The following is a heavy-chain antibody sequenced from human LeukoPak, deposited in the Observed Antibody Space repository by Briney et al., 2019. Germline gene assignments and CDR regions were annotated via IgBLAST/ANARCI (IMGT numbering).Heavy chain of an antibody. CDR3: ARGVNELPADY. CDR1: GLTFSSYA. J-gene: IGHJ4*02. D-gene: IGHD1-1*01. CDR2: ISGSGAST. V-gene: IGHV3-23*01. Sequence: GGSLRLSCAASGLTFSSYAMSWVRQAPGKGLEWVSTISGSGASTYYVDSVKGRFTISRDNSKNTLYLQMNSLRAEDTAVYYCARGVNELPADYWGQGTLVTVSS.